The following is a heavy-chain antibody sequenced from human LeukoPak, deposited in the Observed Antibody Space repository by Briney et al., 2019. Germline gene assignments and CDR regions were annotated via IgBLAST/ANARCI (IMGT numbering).Heavy chain of an antibody. J-gene: IGHJ4*02. CDR3: ARDSYDILTGSESFDY. D-gene: IGHD3-9*01. CDR1: GFTFSDYY. Sequence: GGSLRLSCAASGFTFSDYYISWIRQAPGKGLEWVSYISSSGSTIYYADSVKGRFTISRDNAKNSLYLQMNSLRAEDTAVYYCARDSYDILTGSESFDYWGQGTLVTVSS. CDR2: ISSSGSTI. V-gene: IGHV3-11*01.